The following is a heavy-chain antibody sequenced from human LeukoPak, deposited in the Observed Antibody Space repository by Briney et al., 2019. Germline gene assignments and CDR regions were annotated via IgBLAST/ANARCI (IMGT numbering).Heavy chain of an antibody. CDR1: GYNFVNFG. D-gene: IGHD2-2*01. V-gene: IGHV1-18*01. J-gene: IGHJ6*02. CDR3: TRDFDNPENSCPSTSCIDV. CDR2: ISTSSVNT. Sequence: ASVKVSCKASGYNFVNFGISWVRQAPGQGLEWMGWISTSSVNTNYAQKFQGRLTMTTDTSTSTAYMELRSLRSDDTAVYYCTRDFDNPENSCPSTSCIDVWGQGTTVTVSS.